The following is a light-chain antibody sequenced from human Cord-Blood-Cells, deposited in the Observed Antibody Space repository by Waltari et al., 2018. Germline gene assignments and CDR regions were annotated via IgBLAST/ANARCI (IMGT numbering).Light chain of an antibody. CDR1: SSNIGSNY. J-gene: IGLJ3*02. CDR3: AAWADSLSGRV. Sequence: QSVLTQPPSASGTPGQRVTISCSGSSSNIGSNYVYWYQQLPGTAPKRLIYRNYTRPSGVPARVSGSKTGTSAALAISGLRSEDEADYYCAAWADSLSGRVFGGGTKLTVL. V-gene: IGLV1-47*01. CDR2: RNY.